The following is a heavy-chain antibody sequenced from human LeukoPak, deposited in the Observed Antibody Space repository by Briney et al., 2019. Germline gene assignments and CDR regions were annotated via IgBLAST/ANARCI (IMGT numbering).Heavy chain of an antibody. CDR3: ARAAGNDYGDYVDPPDDYYFDY. V-gene: IGHV3-21*04. J-gene: IGHJ4*02. CDR1: GFTSSSHH. D-gene: IGHD4-17*01. CDR2: ISSDSSSFK. Sequence: GGSLRLSCAASGFTSSSHHFHWVRQAPGKGLEWVSSISSDSSSFKYYAHSVQGRFTISRDNARNSLYLQMNSLRAEDTAVYYCARAAGNDYGDYVDPPDDYYFDYWGQGTLVTVSS.